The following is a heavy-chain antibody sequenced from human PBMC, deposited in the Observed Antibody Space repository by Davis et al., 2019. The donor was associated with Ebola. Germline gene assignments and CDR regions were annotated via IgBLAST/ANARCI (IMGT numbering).Heavy chain of an antibody. D-gene: IGHD3-10*01. CDR2: IWYDGSNK. V-gene: IGHV3-33*01. CDR1: GFTFSSYG. Sequence: GESLKISCAASGFTFSSYGMHWVRQAPGKGLEWVAVIWYDGSNKYYADSVKGRFTISRDNSKNTLYLQMNSLRAEDTAVNYCARKAYGSGSYYLDYWGQGTLVTVSS. CDR3: ARKAYGSGSYYLDY. J-gene: IGHJ4*02.